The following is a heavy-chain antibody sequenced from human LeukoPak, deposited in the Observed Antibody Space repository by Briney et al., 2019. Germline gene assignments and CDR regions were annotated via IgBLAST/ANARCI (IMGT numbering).Heavy chain of an antibody. CDR3: ARDTYDSSGYFEDY. V-gene: IGHV4-39*07. CDR2: IYYSGST. D-gene: IGHD3-22*01. Sequence: SETLSLTCTVSGGSISSSSYYWGWIRQPPGKGLEWIGYIYYSGSTYYNPSLKSRVTISVDTSKNQFSLKLSSVTAADTAVYYCARDTYDSSGYFEDYWGQGTLVTVSS. CDR1: GGSISSSSYY. J-gene: IGHJ4*02.